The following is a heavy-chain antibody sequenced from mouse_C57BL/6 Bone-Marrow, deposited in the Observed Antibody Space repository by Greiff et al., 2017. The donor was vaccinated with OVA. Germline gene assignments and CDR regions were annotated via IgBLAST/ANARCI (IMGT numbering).Heavy chain of an antibody. CDR1: GYTFTSYG. J-gene: IGHJ3*01. V-gene: IGHV1-81*01. D-gene: IGHD2-3*01. CDR3: AREGWLLFSGFAY. CDR2: IYPRSGNT. Sequence: VQLQQSGAELARPGASVKLSCKASGYTFTSYGIRWVKQRTGQGLEWIGKIYPRSGNTYYNEKFKGKATLTADKSSSTAYMQLRSLTSEDSAVYFCAREGWLLFSGFAYWGKGTLVTVSA.